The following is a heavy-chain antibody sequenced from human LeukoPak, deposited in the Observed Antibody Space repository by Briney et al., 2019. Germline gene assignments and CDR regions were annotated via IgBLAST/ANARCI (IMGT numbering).Heavy chain of an antibody. CDR2: INQGGSEK. CDR1: GFTFSSYW. D-gene: IGHD4-23*01. Sequence: GGSLRLSCAASGFTFSSYWMTWVRQAPGKGLEWVANINQGGSEKYYVDSVKGRFTISRDNAKNSLYLQMNSLRAEDTAVYYCARDPYQPTYGGTPRDYWGQGALVTVSS. CDR3: ARDPYQPTYGGTPRDY. V-gene: IGHV3-7*01. J-gene: IGHJ4*02.